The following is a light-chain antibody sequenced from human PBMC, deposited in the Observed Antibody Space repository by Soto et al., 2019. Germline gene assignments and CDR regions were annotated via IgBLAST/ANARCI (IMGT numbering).Light chain of an antibody. CDR3: QTYGSSPKT. J-gene: IGKJ2*01. Sequence: EIVLKQSPGTLSLSPGERATLSCRASQSVSSSYLAWYQQKPGQAPRLLIYGASGRATGIPDRFSGSGYGTDFPLTISRLEPEDFAVYYCQTYGSSPKTFGQGTKMEIK. CDR2: GAS. CDR1: QSVSSSY. V-gene: IGKV3-20*01.